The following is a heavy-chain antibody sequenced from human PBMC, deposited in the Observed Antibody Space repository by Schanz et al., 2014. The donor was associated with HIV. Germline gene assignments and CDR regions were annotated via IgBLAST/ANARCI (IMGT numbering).Heavy chain of an antibody. V-gene: IGHV1-18*04. CDR3: AREDSFTGNYYHHWYLDF. CDR1: GYTFSSYG. CDR2: ISPYKGKT. D-gene: IGHD3-22*01. Sequence: QVQLVQSGAELKKPGASVKVSCKASGYTFSSYGISWVRQAPGQGLEWMGWISPYKGKTRYAEKFQERGTMTTDTSTSTAYMELTSLRSDDTAVYCCAREDSFTGNYYHHWYLDFWGRGTPVTVSS. J-gene: IGHJ2*01.